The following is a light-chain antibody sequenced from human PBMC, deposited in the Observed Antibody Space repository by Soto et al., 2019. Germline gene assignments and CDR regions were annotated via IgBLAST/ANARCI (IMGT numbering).Light chain of an antibody. CDR2: DAS. Sequence: DIQMTQSPSSLPASVGDTVTITCRASEDINTFLNWYQQKPGKAPDLLIYDASSLHGGVPPRFSGSGSGTHFTLTIDRLQPEDFASYYCQQSYKIPLAFGGGTKV. CDR1: EDINTF. CDR3: QQSYKIPLA. J-gene: IGKJ4*01. V-gene: IGKV1-39*01.